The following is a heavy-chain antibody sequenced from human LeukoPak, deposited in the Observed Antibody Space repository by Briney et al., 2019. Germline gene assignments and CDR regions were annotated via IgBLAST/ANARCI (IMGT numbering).Heavy chain of an antibody. Sequence: GGSLRLSCAASGFTFSRYSMNWVRQAPGKGLEWVSSITTTSAYIYYADSVKGRFTISRDNAKNSLYLQMNSLRADDTAVYYCARDIVHGDYVSAYWGQGTLVTVSS. CDR2: ITTTSAYI. V-gene: IGHV3-21*01. J-gene: IGHJ4*02. CDR3: ARDIVHGDYVSAY. D-gene: IGHD4-17*01. CDR1: GFTFSRYS.